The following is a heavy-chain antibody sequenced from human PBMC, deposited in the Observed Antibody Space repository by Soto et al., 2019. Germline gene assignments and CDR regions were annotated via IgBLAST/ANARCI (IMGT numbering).Heavy chain of an antibody. D-gene: IGHD6-19*01. CDR2: IGFAGNNK. V-gene: IGHV3-33*01. CDR3: GRAHSTGWHYLEY. CDR1: GFPFDSYG. J-gene: IGHJ4*02. Sequence: GGSLRLSCVASGFPFDSYGIHWVRRAPGKGLEWVATIGFAGNNKYYADSVKGRFTISRDNSKNTLYLHINSLKVDDTAMYYCGRAHSTGWHYLEYWGPGTLDIGAS.